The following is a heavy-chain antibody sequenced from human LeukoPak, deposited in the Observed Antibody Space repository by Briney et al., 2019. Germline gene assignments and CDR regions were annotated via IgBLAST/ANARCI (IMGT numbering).Heavy chain of an antibody. J-gene: IGHJ4*02. CDR3: ARGAYYDFWSAQYYFDY. CDR2: IYSGGST. Sequence: GGSLRLSCAASGFTVSSNYMSWVRQAPGKGLEWVSVIYSGGSTYYADSVKGRFTISRDNSKNTLYLQMKSLRAEDTAVYYCARGAYYDFWSAQYYFDYWGQGTLVTVSS. V-gene: IGHV3-66*01. CDR1: GFTVSSNY. D-gene: IGHD3-3*01.